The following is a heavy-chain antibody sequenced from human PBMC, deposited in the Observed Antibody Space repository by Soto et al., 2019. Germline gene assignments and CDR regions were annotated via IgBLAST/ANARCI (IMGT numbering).Heavy chain of an antibody. CDR2: IKQDGSEK. Sequence: HPGGSLRLSCAASGFTFSSYWMSWVRQAPGKGLEWVANIKQDGSEKYYVDSVKGRFTISRDNAKNSLYLQMNSLRAEDTAVYYCAKDRGMIVVAWAAFDIWGQGTMVTVSS. J-gene: IGHJ3*02. D-gene: IGHD3-22*01. CDR3: AKDRGMIVVAWAAFDI. CDR1: GFTFSSYW. V-gene: IGHV3-7*03.